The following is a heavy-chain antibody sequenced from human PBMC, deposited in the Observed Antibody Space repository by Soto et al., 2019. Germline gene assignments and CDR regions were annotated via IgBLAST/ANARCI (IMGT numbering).Heavy chain of an antibody. V-gene: IGHV1-18*01. CDR2: ISAHNDNT. J-gene: IGHJ4*02. CDR3: ARGRYGDY. D-gene: IGHD1-1*01. Sequence: QVHLVQSGAEVRKPGASVKVSCKGSGYTFTTYGITWVRQAPGQGLEWMGWISAHNDNTNYAQKVSGXVXLTRDTSTSTAYMELRNLRSDDTAVYYCARGRYGDYWGQGALVTVSS. CDR1: GYTFTTYG.